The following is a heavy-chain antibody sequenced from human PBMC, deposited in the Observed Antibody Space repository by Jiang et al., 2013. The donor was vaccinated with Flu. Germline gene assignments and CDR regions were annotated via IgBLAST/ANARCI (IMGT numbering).Heavy chain of an antibody. CDR3: AKERGSRVTTFRDALDI. D-gene: IGHD2-21*02. CDR2: MYQSGST. V-gene: IGHV4-38-2*02. J-gene: IGHJ6*02. Sequence: GPGLVRPSETLSLTCTISGGSISSGFYWGWMRQPPGKAPEWIATMYQSGSTYYNPSLRSRVSLSVDASKNQFSLQLRSVTAADTAVYYCAKERGSRVTTFRDALDIWGPGAKVTVSS. CDR1: GGSISSGFY.